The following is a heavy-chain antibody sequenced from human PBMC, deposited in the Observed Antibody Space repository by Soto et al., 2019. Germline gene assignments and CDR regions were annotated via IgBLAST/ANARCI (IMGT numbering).Heavy chain of an antibody. V-gene: IGHV1-69*13. J-gene: IGHJ6*02. CDR3: ARDKYYYYYYGMDV. CDR1: GGTFSSYA. Sequence: VASVKVSCKASGGTFSSYAISWVRQAPGQGLEWMGGIIPIFGTANYAQKFQGRVTITADESTSTAYMELSSLRSEDTAVYYCARDKYYYYYYGMDVWGQGTTVTVS. CDR2: IIPIFGTA.